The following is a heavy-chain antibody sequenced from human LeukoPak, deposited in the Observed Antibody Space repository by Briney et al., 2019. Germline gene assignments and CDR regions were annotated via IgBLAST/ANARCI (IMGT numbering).Heavy chain of an antibody. V-gene: IGHV3-23*01. D-gene: IGHD3-22*01. CDR1: GFTFSSYA. CDR2: ISGSGGNT. Sequence: PGGSLRLSCAASGFTFSSYAMSWVRQAPGKGLEWVSGISGSGGNTYHADSVKGRFTISRDNSKNTLYLQMNSLRAEDTAVYYCAKDQYYDIIGHCEGVDYWGQGTLVTVSS. CDR3: AKDQYYDIIGHCEGVDY. J-gene: IGHJ4*02.